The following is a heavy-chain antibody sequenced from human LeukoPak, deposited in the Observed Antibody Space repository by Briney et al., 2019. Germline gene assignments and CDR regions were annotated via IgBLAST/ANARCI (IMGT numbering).Heavy chain of an antibody. D-gene: IGHD6-25*01. J-gene: IGHJ4*02. CDR2: IYYSGST. CDR3: ARGRPGDYFDY. V-gene: IGHV4-59*08. CDR1: GGSISRFY. Sequence: PSETLSLTCTVSGGSISRFYWSWIRQPPGKALEWIGYIYYSGSTNYNPSLRSRVTMSVDTSKNQFSLKLNSVTAADTAVYYCARGRPGDYFDYWGQGTLVTVSS.